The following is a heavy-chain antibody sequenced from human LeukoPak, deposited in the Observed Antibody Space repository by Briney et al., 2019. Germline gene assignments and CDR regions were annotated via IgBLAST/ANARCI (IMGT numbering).Heavy chain of an antibody. CDR3: AKDLYYDFWSGYDY. CDR1: GFTFSSHG. Sequence: GGSPRLFCAASGFTFSSHGMHWVREAPGNWLEWVAFIRYDGSNKYYADSVKGRFTISRDNSKNTLYLQMNSLRAEDTAVYYCAKDLYYDFWSGYDYWGQGTLVTVSS. D-gene: IGHD3-3*01. V-gene: IGHV3-30*02. CDR2: IRYDGSNK. J-gene: IGHJ4*02.